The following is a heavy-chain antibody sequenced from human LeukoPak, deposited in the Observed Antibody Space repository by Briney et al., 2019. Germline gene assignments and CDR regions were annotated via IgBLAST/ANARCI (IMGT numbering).Heavy chain of an antibody. D-gene: IGHD3-3*01. V-gene: IGHV3-21*01. CDR2: ISSSSSYI. CDR1: GFTFSSYS. CDR3: ARVLEWLDPGGMDV. J-gene: IGHJ6*02. Sequence: NTGGSLRLSCAASGFTFSSYSMNWVRQAPGKGLEWVSSISSSSSYIYYADSVKGRFTISRDNAKNSLYLQMNSLRAEDTAVYYCARVLEWLDPGGMDVWGQGTTVTVSS.